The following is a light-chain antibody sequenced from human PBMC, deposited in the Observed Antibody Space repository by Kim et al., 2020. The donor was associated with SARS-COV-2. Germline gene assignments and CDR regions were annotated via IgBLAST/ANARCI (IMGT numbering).Light chain of an antibody. CDR2: GAS. CDR1: QTISSN. Sequence: EVVMTQSPATLSVSPGERVTLSCWASQTISSNLAWYQHKPGQAPRLLIFGASTRATGIPTRFRGSGSETEFTLTISSLQSEDFAVYYCQQYNNWPLYTFGQGTKLEI. CDR3: QQYNNWPLYT. V-gene: IGKV3-15*01. J-gene: IGKJ2*01.